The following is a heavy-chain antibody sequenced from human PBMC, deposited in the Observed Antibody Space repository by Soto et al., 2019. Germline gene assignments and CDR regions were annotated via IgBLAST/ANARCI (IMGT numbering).Heavy chain of an antibody. CDR3: ARNYDFWSGPGANYYYYGMDV. CDR1: GFTFSSYA. Sequence: LRLSCAASGFTFSSYAMHWVRQAPGKGLEWVAVISYGGSNKYYADSVKGRFTISRDNSKNTLYLQMNSLRAEDTAVYYCARNYDFWSGPGANYYYYGMDVWGQGTTVTVSS. CDR2: ISYGGSNK. V-gene: IGHV3-30-3*01. J-gene: IGHJ6*02. D-gene: IGHD3-3*01.